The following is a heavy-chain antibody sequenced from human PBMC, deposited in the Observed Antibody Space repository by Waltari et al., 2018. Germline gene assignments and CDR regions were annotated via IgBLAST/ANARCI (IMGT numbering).Heavy chain of an antibody. CDR1: GFTFTTYG. CDR2: ISYDGSQK. Sequence: QVQLVESGGGVVQPGRSLRLSCAASGFTFTTYGRPWVRQAPGKGLEWVAVISYDGSQKHYADSLKGRFTISRDNSKKTLFLEMNSLRTEDTAVYYCAKCGGLLWFKESRYMDVWGKGTTVAVSS. D-gene: IGHD3-10*01. J-gene: IGHJ6*03. V-gene: IGHV3-30*18. CDR3: AKCGGLLWFKESRYMDV.